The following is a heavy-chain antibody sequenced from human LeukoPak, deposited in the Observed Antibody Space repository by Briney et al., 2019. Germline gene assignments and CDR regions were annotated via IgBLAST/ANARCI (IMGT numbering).Heavy chain of an antibody. CDR1: GYSISSGYY. CDR3: ARLLGVTVTTTWFDP. Sequence: KTSETLSLTCTVSGYSISSGYYWGWVRQPPGKGLEWIGSIYHSGSTYYNPSLKSRVTISVDTSKNQFSLKLISVTAADTAVYFCARLLGVTVTTTWFDPWGRGTLVRVSS. CDR2: IYHSGST. V-gene: IGHV4-38-2*02. J-gene: IGHJ5*02. D-gene: IGHD1-20*01.